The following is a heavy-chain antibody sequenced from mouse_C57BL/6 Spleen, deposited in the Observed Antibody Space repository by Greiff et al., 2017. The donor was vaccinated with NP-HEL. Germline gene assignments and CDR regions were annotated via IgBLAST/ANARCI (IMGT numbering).Heavy chain of an antibody. Sequence: EVKLVESGGGLVKPGGSLKLSCAASGFTFSDYGMHWVRQAPEKGLEWVAYISSGSSTIYYVETVKGRFPISRDNAKNTLFLQMTSLRSEDTAMYYCARSGYIPYFDYWGQGTTLTVSS. CDR3: ARSGYIPYFDY. D-gene: IGHD1-3*01. V-gene: IGHV5-17*01. J-gene: IGHJ2*01. CDR1: GFTFSDYG. CDR2: ISSGSSTI.